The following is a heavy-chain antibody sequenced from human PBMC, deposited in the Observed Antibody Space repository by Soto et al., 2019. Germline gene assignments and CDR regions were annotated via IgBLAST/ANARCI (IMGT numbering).Heavy chain of an antibody. CDR1: EFTFSTYW. D-gene: IGHD6-19*01. CDR2: IKRDGSET. V-gene: IGHV3-7*01. J-gene: IGHJ4*02. CDR3: ARAGPTHHSSGWSDY. Sequence: ESGGDLVQPGGSLRLSCAASEFTFSTYWMSWVRQAPGKGLEWVANIKRDGSETYYVDSVKGRFTISRDNAKNSLYLQMNSLRAEDTAIYYCARAGPTHHSSGWSDYWGQGTLVTVSS.